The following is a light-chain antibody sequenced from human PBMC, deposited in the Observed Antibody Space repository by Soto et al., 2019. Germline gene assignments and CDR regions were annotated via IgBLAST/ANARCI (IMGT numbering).Light chain of an antibody. CDR3: HQRTNWPRT. V-gene: IGKV3-11*01. CDR2: DAS. CDR1: QSVSTY. J-gene: IGKJ1*01. Sequence: DIVLTQSPATLSLSPGERATLSCRASQSVSTYLAWYQQKPGQAPRLLIYDASNRATGIPARFSGSGSETDFTLTISSLEPEDFAVYYCHQRTNWPRTFGPGTKVEIK.